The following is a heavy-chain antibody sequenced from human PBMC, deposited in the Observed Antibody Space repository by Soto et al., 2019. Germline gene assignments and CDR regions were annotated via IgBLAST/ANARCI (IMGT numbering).Heavy chain of an antibody. V-gene: IGHV1-18*01. CDR2: ISAYNGNT. CDR3: AREDIVVVPAAMPDYYYMDV. Sequence: QVPLVQSGAEVKKPGASVKVSCKASGYTFTSYGISWVRQAPGQGLEWMGWISAYNGNTNYAQKLQGRVTMTTDTATSTAYMELRSLRSDDTAVYYCAREDIVVVPAAMPDYYYMDVWGKGTTVTVSS. CDR1: GYTFTSYG. D-gene: IGHD2-2*01. J-gene: IGHJ6*03.